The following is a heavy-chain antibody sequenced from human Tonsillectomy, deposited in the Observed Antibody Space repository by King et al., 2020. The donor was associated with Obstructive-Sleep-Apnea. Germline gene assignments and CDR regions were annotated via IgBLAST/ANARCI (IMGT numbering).Heavy chain of an antibody. V-gene: IGHV4-4*02. CDR3: ASSDIAAAGITYYYYGMDV. CDR1: GGSISSSNW. D-gene: IGHD6-13*01. CDR2: IYHSVST. Sequence: QLQESGPGLVKPSGTLSLTCAVSGGSISSSNWWSWVRQPPGKGLEWIGEIYHSVSTNYNPSLKSRGTISVDKSKNQFSLKLSSVTAADTAVYYCASSDIAAAGITYYYYGMDVWGQGTTVTVSS. J-gene: IGHJ6*02.